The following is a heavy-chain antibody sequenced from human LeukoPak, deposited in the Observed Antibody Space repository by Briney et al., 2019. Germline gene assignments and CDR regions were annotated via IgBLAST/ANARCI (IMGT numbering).Heavy chain of an antibody. V-gene: IGHV3-74*01. CDR3: ARVHEHDYGPPDYYYGMDV. Sequence: PGGSLRLPCAASGFTFSSYWMHWVRQAPGKGLVWVSRINSDGSSTSYADSVKGRFTISRDNAKNTLYLQMNSLRAEDTAVYYCARVHEHDYGPPDYYYGMDVWGQGTTVTVSS. J-gene: IGHJ6*02. CDR2: INSDGSST. CDR1: GFTFSSYW. D-gene: IGHD4-17*01.